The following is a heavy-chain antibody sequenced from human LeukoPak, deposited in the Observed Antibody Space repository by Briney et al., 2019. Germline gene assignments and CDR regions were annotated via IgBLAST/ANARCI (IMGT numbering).Heavy chain of an antibody. V-gene: IGHV1-18*01. CDR1: GYTFTSYG. CDR3: ARSRYYDSSGPYYFDY. D-gene: IGHD3-22*01. Sequence: ASVKVSCKASGYTFTSYGISWLRQAPGQGLEWMGWISAYNGNTNYAQKLQGRVTMTTDTSTSTAYMELRSLRSDDTAVYYCARSRYYDSSGPYYFDYWGQGTLVTVSS. CDR2: ISAYNGNT. J-gene: IGHJ4*02.